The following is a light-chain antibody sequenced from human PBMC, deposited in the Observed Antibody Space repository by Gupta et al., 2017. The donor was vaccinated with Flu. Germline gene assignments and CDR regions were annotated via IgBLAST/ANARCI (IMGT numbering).Light chain of an antibody. V-gene: IGLV1-51*01. CDR1: SANIGNNY. CDR3: QTWDSSMSAGV. Sequence: QSVLTQPPSVSAAPGQKVTISCSGSSANIGNNYVSCYQQPTGTAPKLLIYDNNKRRSGIPDRFSGSKSGTSATLGTTGLQSGAEADYYCQTWDSSMSAGVFGGGTKRTVL. CDR2: DNN. J-gene: IGLJ3*02.